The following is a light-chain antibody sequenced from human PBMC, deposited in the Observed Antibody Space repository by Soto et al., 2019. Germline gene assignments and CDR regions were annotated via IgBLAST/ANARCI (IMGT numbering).Light chain of an antibody. J-gene: IGLJ1*01. CDR3: QSNDNGLSASDV. V-gene: IGLV1-40*01. CDR1: SSNIGAGYD. Sequence: QSVLTQPPSVSGAPGQRVTISCTGSSSNIGAGYDVNWYQQLPETAPKLLIFGDSNRPSGVPDRFSGSKSGTSASLVITGLQADDEADYYCQSNDNGLSASDVFGTVNKVTV. CDR2: GDS.